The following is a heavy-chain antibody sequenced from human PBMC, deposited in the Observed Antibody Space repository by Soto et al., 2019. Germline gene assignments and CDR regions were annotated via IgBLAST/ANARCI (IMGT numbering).Heavy chain of an antibody. Sequence: WGSLRLSCAASGFTFSSYWMHWVRQAPGKGLVWVSRINSDGSSTSYADSVKGRFTISRDNAKNTLYLQMNSLRAEDTAVYYCARAYYYDSSGYYYGVDFDYWGQGTLVTVSS. CDR3: ARAYYYDSSGYYYGVDFDY. CDR2: INSDGSST. D-gene: IGHD3-22*01. CDR1: GFTFSSYW. V-gene: IGHV3-74*01. J-gene: IGHJ4*02.